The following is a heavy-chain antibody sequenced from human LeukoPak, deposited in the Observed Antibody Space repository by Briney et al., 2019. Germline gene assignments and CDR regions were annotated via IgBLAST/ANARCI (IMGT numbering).Heavy chain of an antibody. V-gene: IGHV3-23*01. CDR2: ISGSGGST. Sequence: GGSLRLSCAASGFTFSSYAMSWVRQAPGKGLEWVSAISGSGGSTYYADSVKGRFTVSRDNARNSLYLQMNSLRAEDTAVYYCARQDYGDFDYWGQGTLVTVSS. D-gene: IGHD4-17*01. J-gene: IGHJ4*02. CDR1: GFTFSSYA. CDR3: ARQDYGDFDY.